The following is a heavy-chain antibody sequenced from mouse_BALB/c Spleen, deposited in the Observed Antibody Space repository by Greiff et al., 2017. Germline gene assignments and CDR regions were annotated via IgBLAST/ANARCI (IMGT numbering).Heavy chain of an antibody. J-gene: IGHJ2*01. D-gene: IGHD4-1*01. CDR1: GFTFSSFG. CDR2: ISSGSSTI. CDR3: ARSNWDWDYFDY. Sequence: EVQVVESGGGLVQPGGSRKLSCAASGFTFSSFGMHWVRQAPEKGLEWVAYISSGSSTIYYADTVKGRFTISRDNPKNTLFLQMTSLRSEDTAMYYCARSNWDWDYFDYWGQGTTLTVSS. V-gene: IGHV5-17*02.